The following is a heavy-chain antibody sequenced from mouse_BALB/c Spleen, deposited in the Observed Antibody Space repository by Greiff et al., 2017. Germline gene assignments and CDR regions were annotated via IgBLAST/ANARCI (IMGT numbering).Heavy chain of an antibody. CDR1: GFTFSSYA. J-gene: IGHJ2*01. V-gene: IGHV5-6-5*01. CDR2: ISSGGST. D-gene: IGHD1-1*01. Sequence: EVQRVESGGGLVKPGGSLKLSCAASGFTFSSYAMSWVRQTPEKRLEWVASISSGGSTYYPDSVKGRFTISRDNARNILYLQMSSLRSEDTAMYYCARGPPYYGSSYEYYFDYWGQGTTLTVSS. CDR3: ARGPPYYGSSYEYYFDY.